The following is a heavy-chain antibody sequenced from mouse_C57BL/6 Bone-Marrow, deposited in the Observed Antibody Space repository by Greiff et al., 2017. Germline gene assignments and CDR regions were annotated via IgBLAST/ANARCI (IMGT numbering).Heavy chain of an antibody. J-gene: IGHJ2*01. Sequence: QVHVKQPGAELVKPGASVKMSCKASGYTFTSYWITWVKQRPGQGLEWIGDIYPGSGSTNYNEKFKSKATLTVDTSSSTAYMQLSSLTSEDSAVYYCAEISSPNWGQGTTLTVSS. CDR1: GYTFTSYW. CDR3: AEISSPN. CDR2: IYPGSGST. D-gene: IGHD1-2*01. V-gene: IGHV1-55*01.